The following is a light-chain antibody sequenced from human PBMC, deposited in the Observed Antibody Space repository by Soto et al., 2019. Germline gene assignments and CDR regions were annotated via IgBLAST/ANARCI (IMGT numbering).Light chain of an antibody. CDR1: QSISNW. V-gene: IGKV1-5*01. CDR2: HAS. J-gene: IGKJ1*01. Sequence: DIQMTQSPSTLPASVGDRVTITFRASQSISNWLSCYQQKPGTAPKVLIYHASNLQGGVPSRLSGSGSGTEFTLTIRSLQPDDFATYYCQQYNSYSFGQGTKVDI. CDR3: QQYNSYS.